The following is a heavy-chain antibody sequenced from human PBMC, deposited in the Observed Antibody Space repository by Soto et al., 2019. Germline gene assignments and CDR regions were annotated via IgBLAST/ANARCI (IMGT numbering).Heavy chain of an antibody. D-gene: IGHD6-19*01. V-gene: IGHV1-69*02. CDR3: ALGIAVAYFDY. CDR2: IIPILGIA. CDR1: GGTFSSYT. Sequence: QVQLVQSGAEVKKPGSSVKVSCKASGGTFSSYTISWVRQAPGQGLEWMGRIIPILGIANYAQKFQGRVTISADKSTSTAYMELSSVRSEDTAVYYCALGIAVAYFDYWGQGTLVTVSS. J-gene: IGHJ4*02.